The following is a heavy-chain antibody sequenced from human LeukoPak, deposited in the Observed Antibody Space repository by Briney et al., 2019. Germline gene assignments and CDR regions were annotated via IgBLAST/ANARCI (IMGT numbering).Heavy chain of an antibody. D-gene: IGHD2-15*01. Sequence: VKVSCKASGGTFSSYAISWVRQAPGQGLEWMGGIIPIFGTANYAQKFQGRVTITADESTSTAYMELSSLRSEDTAVYYCARVAAVTYYYYMDVWGKGTTVTVSS. V-gene: IGHV1-69*13. CDR1: GGTFSSYA. CDR2: IIPIFGTA. CDR3: ARVAAVTYYYYMDV. J-gene: IGHJ6*03.